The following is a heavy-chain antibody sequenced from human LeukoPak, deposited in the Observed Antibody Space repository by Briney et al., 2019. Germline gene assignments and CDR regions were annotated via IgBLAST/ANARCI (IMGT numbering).Heavy chain of an antibody. Sequence: SETLSLTCAVYGGSFSGYYWSCIRQPPGKGLEWIGEINDSESSNYNPSLKSRVTISVDTSKNQFSLRLSSVTAADTAVYYCARWRYSYGSGSSNWFNPWGQGTLVTVSS. D-gene: IGHD5-18*01. CDR2: INDSESS. CDR1: GGSFSGYY. V-gene: IGHV4-34*01. J-gene: IGHJ5*02. CDR3: ARWRYSYGSGSSNWFNP.